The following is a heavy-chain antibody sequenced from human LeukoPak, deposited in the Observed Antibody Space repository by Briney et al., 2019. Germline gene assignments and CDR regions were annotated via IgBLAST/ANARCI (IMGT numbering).Heavy chain of an antibody. D-gene: IGHD2-2*01. CDR1: GGSVSSGANY. Sequence: SQTLSLTCTVSGGSVSSGANYWSWIRQPPGRGLEWIGYISHSESAYYSPSLESRITISVDTSKNQFSLKLSSVTAADTAVYYCARALSPAAQLDYWGQGTLVTVSS. V-gene: IGHV4-30-2*01. CDR3: ARALSPAAQLDY. J-gene: IGHJ4*02. CDR2: ISHSESA.